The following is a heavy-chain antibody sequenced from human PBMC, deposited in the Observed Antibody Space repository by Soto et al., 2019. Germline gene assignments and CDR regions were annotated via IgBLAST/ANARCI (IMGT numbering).Heavy chain of an antibody. CDR3: AREPPDYDSWGGMDV. CDR2: INPNSGGT. V-gene: IGHV1-2*04. J-gene: IGHJ6*02. CDR1: GYTFTGYY. Sequence: ASVKVSCKASGYTFTGYYMHWVRQAPGQGLEWMGWINPNSGGTNYAQKFQGWVTMTRDTSISTAYMELSRLRSDDTAVYYCAREPPDYDSWGGMDVWGQGTTVTVSS. D-gene: IGHD3-3*01.